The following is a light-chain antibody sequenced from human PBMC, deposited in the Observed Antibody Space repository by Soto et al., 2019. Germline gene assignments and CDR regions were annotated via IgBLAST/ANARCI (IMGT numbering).Light chain of an antibody. J-gene: IGLJ2*01. CDR2: EVT. CDR3: SSFAGGGNPVL. CDR1: SSDVGGYNY. Sequence: QSALTQPPSASGSLGQSVTISCTGTSSDVGGYNYVSWHQQHPGKAPKVMIYEVTKRPPGVPDRFSGSKSGNTASLTVSGLQAEDEAEYYCSSFAGGGNPVLLGGGTKLTVL. V-gene: IGLV2-8*01.